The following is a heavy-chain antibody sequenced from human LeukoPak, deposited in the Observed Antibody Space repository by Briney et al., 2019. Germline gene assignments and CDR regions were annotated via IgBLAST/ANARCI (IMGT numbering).Heavy chain of an antibody. CDR1: GFTFSSYA. D-gene: IGHD6-13*01. J-gene: IGHJ4*02. V-gene: IGHV3-30*19. CDR3: ARDPNVQYSSSWLDY. CDR2: ISYDGSNK. Sequence: QPGGSLRLSCAASGFTFSSYAMHWVRQAPGKGLEWVAVISYDGSNKYYADSVKGRFTISRDNSKNTLYLQMNSLRAEDTAVYYCARDPNVQYSSSWLDYWGQGTLVTVSS.